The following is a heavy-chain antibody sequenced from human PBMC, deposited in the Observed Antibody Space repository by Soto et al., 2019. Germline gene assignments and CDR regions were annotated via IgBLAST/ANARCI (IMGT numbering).Heavy chain of an antibody. Sequence: SVKVSCKASGGTFSSYATSWVRQAPGQGLEWMGGIIPIFGTANYAQKLQGRVTITADESTSTAYMELSSLRSEDTAVYYCAGGHFVVVIRAYYYYGMDVWGQRTTVPVSS. CDR3: AGGHFVVVIRAYYYYGMDV. V-gene: IGHV1-69*13. J-gene: IGHJ6*02. CDR1: GGTFSSYA. D-gene: IGHD3-3*01. CDR2: IIPIFGTA.